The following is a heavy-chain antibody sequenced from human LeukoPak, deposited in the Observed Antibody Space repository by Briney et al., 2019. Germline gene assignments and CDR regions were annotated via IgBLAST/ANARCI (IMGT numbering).Heavy chain of an antibody. V-gene: IGHV3-23*01. CDR2: INGGGDIM. J-gene: IGHJ3*02. Sequence: GGSLRLTCAASGFSLRAYDLIWVRQAPGKGLDWVSIINGGGDIMMYEDSVKGRFTISRDNSKNTFYLQMNSLRVEDTAVYYCAMRDRGYGLDIWGQGTMVTVSS. CDR1: GFSLRAYD. CDR3: AMRDRGYGLDI. D-gene: IGHD3-10*01.